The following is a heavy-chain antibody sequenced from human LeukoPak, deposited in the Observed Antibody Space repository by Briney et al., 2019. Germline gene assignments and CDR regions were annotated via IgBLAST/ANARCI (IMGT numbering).Heavy chain of an antibody. D-gene: IGHD6-19*01. CDR2: INHSGST. V-gene: IGHV4-34*01. CDR1: GGSFSGYY. J-gene: IGHJ4*02. CDR3: ARGGIAVAGTDY. Sequence: SETLSLXCAVYGGSFSGYYWSWSRQPPGKGLEWIGEINHSGSTNYNPSLKSRVTISVDTSKNQFSLKLSSVTAADTAVYYCARGGIAVAGTDYWGQGTLVTVSS.